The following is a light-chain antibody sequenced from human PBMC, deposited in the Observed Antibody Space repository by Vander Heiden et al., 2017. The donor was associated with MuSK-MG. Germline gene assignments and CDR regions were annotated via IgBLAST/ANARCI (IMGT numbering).Light chain of an antibody. CDR3: LLHYSGPAV. J-gene: IGLJ2*01. CDR2: DTD. CDR1: TGPVNRGHY. Sequence: QAVETQEPALTVSPGGTVTLTCGSNTGPVNRGHYPYWIQQRPGQAPRTLIFDTDNKHSLTPDRFSGSVLGGRAALALSGALPEDEADYYCLLHYSGPAVFGGGTKLTVL. V-gene: IGLV7-46*01.